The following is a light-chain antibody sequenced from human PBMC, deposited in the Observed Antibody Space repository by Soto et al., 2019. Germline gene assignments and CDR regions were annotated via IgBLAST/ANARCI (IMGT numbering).Light chain of an antibody. V-gene: IGKV3-11*01. CDR2: DVS. CDR3: QQRSNWPRT. J-gene: IGKJ1*01. Sequence: EIVMTHSPATLVVSPGDRAILSCRAGHGVTTNFALYQQKSGQSPRLLIYDVSHRATGVPARFSGSGSGTDFTLTISSLEPEDFAVYYCQQRSNWPRTFGQGTKVDIK. CDR1: HGVTTN.